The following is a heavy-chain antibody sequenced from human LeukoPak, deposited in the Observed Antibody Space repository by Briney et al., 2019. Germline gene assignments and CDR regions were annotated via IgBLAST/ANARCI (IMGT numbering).Heavy chain of an antibody. CDR3: AKDRRRLARSTLGS. CDR2: ISGSGGST. Sequence: EGSLRLSCAASGFTFSSYAMSGVRQAPGKGLEGVSAISGSGGSTYYADSVKGRFTISRDNSKNTLYLQMNSLRAEDTAVYYCAKDRRRLARSTLGSWGQGTLLTVSS. CDR1: GFTFSSYA. J-gene: IGHJ4*02. V-gene: IGHV3-23*01. D-gene: IGHD3-16*01.